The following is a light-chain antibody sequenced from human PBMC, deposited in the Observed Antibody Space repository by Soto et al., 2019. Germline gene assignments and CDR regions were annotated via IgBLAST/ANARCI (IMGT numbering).Light chain of an antibody. V-gene: IGKV4-1*01. J-gene: IGKJ4*01. CDR1: LRVLYSTNTKNY. CDR3: QQYDAIPLT. CDR2: WAS. Sequence: DIVMSHSPEALGVSLGGREAINCEASLRVLYSTNTKNYLAWYQQKRGQPPNLLITWASTRESGLPDRFSGSGSGTDFTLTISSLQAEDAAVYYCQQYDAIPLTFGGGTKVDIK.